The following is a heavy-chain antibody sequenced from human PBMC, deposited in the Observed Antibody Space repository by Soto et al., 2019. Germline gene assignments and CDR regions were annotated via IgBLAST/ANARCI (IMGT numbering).Heavy chain of an antibody. J-gene: IGHJ4*02. V-gene: IGHV3-11*01. D-gene: IGHD2-8*01. CDR2: ISNSDYTT. CDR3: ASGKWSLDY. CDR1: GITLSDNY. Sequence: QVHLVASGGGLVKPGGSLRLSCVASGITLSDNYMTWIRQAPGKGLEWLSYISNSDYTTYYADSVKGRFTISRDNAKNSLYLQLHGLRVEDTAVYSCASGKWSLDYGGQGIRVTVSS.